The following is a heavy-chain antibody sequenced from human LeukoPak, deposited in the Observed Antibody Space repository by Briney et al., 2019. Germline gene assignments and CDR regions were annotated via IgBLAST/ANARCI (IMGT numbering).Heavy chain of an antibody. Sequence: ASVKVSCKASGYTFTSYGISWVRQAPGQGLEWMGWISAYNGNTNYAQKFQGRVTMTTDTSTSTAYMELRSLRSDDTAVYYCARDLRGYGDYVLRGGYYYYYMDVWGKGTTVTISS. CDR2: ISAYNGNT. CDR1: GYTFTSYG. D-gene: IGHD4-17*01. J-gene: IGHJ6*03. V-gene: IGHV1-18*01. CDR3: ARDLRGYGDYVLRGGYYYYYMDV.